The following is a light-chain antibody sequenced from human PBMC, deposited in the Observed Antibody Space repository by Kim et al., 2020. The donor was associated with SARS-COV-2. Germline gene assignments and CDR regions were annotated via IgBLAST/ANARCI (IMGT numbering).Light chain of an antibody. Sequence: SALTQDPAVSVALGQTVRITCQGDSLRSYYASWYQQKPGQAPVLVIYGKNNRPSGIPDRFSGSSSGNTASLTITGAQAEDEADYYCNSRDSSGNHRFGG. J-gene: IGLJ3*02. CDR2: GKN. V-gene: IGLV3-19*01. CDR1: SLRSYY. CDR3: NSRDSSGNHR.